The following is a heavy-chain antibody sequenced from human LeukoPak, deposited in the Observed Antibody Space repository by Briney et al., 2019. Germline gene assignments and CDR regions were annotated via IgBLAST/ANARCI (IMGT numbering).Heavy chain of an antibody. CDR2: ISGSGGST. J-gene: IGHJ4*02. V-gene: IGHV3-23*01. CDR3: AKDEQQQLALYYFDY. CDR1: GFTFSSYA. D-gene: IGHD6-13*01. Sequence: GGSLRLSCAASGFTFSSYAMSWVRQAPGKGLEWVSAISGSGGSTYYADYVKGRFTLSRDNYKNTLYLQMHSLRAEDTAVYYCAKDEQQQLALYYFDYWGQGTLVTVSS.